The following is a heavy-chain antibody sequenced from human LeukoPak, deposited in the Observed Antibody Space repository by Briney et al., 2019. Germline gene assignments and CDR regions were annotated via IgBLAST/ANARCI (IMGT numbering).Heavy chain of an antibody. CDR3: SRLRNTLSP. V-gene: IGHV4-59*01. D-gene: IGHD3-16*01. CDR2: IYYTGST. J-gene: IGHJ5*02. Sequence: PSETLSLTCSVSGDSITTYFWTWIRQPPGKGLEWIGYIYYTGSTNYNPSLKSRVTMSVDSSKNKISLKLTSVTAADTAVYYCSRLRNTLSPWGQGSLVAVSS. CDR1: GDSITTYF.